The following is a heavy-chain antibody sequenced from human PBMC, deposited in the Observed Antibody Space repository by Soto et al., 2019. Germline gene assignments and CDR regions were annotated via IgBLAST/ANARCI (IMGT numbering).Heavy chain of an antibody. V-gene: IGHV3-7*01. CDR1: GFTFSSYW. J-gene: IGHJ4*02. CDR3: ARESKAHFDY. Sequence: GALRLSCAVSGFTFSSYWMSWVRQAPGRGLEWVATIAHDGSEKFYVDSVKGRLTISRDNTKNSLFLQMNSMRADDTAVYYYARESKAHFDYWAREPWSPSPQ. CDR2: IAHDGSEK.